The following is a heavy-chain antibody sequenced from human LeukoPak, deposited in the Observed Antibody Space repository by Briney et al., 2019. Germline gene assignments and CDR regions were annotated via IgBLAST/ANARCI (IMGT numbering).Heavy chain of an antibody. CDR1: GGSISSYY. Sequence: SETLSLTCTVSGGSISSYYWSWIRQPPGKGLEWIGYIYYSGSTNYNPSLKSRVTISVDTSKNQFSLKLSSVTAADTAVYYCARGAGSGLIAFDIWGQGTMVTVSS. V-gene: IGHV4-59*01. CDR2: IYYSGST. J-gene: IGHJ3*02. D-gene: IGHD3-10*01. CDR3: ARGAGSGLIAFDI.